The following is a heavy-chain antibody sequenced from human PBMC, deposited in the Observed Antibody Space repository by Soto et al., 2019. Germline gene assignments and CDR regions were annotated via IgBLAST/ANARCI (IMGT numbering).Heavy chain of an antibody. V-gene: IGHV4-39*01. J-gene: IGHJ6*02. CDR1: GGSISSSSYY. CDR2: IYYSGST. CDR3: ATILPHDEYYYYGMDV. Sequence: SETLSLTCTVSGGSISSSSYYWGWIRQPPGKGLEWIGSIYYSGSTYYNPSLKSRVTISVDTSKNQFSLKLSSVTAADTAVYYCATILPHDEYYYYGMDVWGQGTTVTVSS. D-gene: IGHD3-16*01.